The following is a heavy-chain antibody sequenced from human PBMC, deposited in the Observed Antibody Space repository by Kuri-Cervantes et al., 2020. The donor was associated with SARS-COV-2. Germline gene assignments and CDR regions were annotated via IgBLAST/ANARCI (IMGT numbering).Heavy chain of an antibody. Sequence: ESLKISCAVYGGSFSGYYWSWIRQPPGKGLEWIGEINHSGSTNYNPSLKSRVTISVDTSKNQSSLKLSSVTAADTAVYYCAGGLHGEVIIFYCGQGTLVTVSS. J-gene: IGHJ4*02. D-gene: IGHD3-3*01. CDR1: GGSFSGYY. CDR2: INHSGST. V-gene: IGHV4-34*01. CDR3: AGGLHGEVIIFY.